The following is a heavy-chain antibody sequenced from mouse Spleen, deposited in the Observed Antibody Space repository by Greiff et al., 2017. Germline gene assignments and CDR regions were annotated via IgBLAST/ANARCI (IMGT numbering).Heavy chain of an antibody. V-gene: IGHV5-9*04. CDR3: ARLYYDYLDY. CDR2: ISSGGDNT. Sequence: EVKLVESGGGLVKLGGSLKLSCAASGFTFSNYDMSWVRLTPEKRLEWVATISSGGDNTYYPDSVKGRFTISRDNAKNTLYLQMSSLKSEDTAMYYCARLYYDYLDYWGQGTTLTVSS. D-gene: IGHD2-4*01. CDR1: GFTFSNYD. J-gene: IGHJ2*01.